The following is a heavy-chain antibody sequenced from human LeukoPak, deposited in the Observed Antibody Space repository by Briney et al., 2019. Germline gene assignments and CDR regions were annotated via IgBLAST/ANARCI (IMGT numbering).Heavy chain of an antibody. CDR3: ARVNNYYDSSGDYLYYFDA. Sequence: ASVKVSCKASGYTFTGYFMHWVRQAPGQGLEWMGWINPNNGATNYAQNLQGRVTMTRDTSISTAYMELSRLRSDDTAVYYCARVNNYYDSSGDYLYYFDAWGQRTLVTVSS. V-gene: IGHV1-2*02. J-gene: IGHJ4*02. D-gene: IGHD3-22*01. CDR1: GYTFTGYF. CDR2: INPNNGAT.